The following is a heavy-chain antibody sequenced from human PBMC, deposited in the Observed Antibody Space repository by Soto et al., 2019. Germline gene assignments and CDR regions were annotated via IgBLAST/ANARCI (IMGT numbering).Heavy chain of an antibody. Sequence: SGGSLRLSXSASGFTFSSYAMHWVRQAPGKGLEYVSVISSNGGSTYHADSVKGRFTISRDNSKNTLYLQMSSLRAEDTAVYYCVKGVKGSTLIPYYYDSSGYYYDAFNIWAKGQRSPSPQ. V-gene: IGHV3-64D*06. CDR2: ISSNGGST. J-gene: IGHJ3*02. CDR1: GFTFSSYA. D-gene: IGHD3-22*01. CDR3: VKGVKGSTLIPYYYDSSGYYYDAFNI.